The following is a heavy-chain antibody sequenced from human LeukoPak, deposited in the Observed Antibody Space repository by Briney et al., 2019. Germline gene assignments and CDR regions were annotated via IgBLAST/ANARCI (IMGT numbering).Heavy chain of an antibody. D-gene: IGHD3-10*01. V-gene: IGHV3-21*01. J-gene: IGHJ4*02. CDR3: ARDLSPVVRASPVGY. Sequence: PGGSLRLSCAASGFTFSSYSMNWVRQAPGKGLEWVSSISSSGTYVYYADSVKGRFTISRDNAKNSLSLQMNSLRADDAAVYYCARDLSPVVRASPVGYWGQGTLVTVSS. CDR1: GFTFSSYS. CDR2: ISSSGTYV.